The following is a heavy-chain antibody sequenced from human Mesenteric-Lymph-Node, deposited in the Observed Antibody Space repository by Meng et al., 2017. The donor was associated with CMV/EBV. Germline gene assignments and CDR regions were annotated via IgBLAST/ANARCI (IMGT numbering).Heavy chain of an antibody. Sequence: SETLSLTCTVSGGSISSSSYYWGWIRQPPGKGLEWIGSIYYSGSTYYNPSLKSRVTISVDTSKNQFSLKLSSVTAADTAVYYCARRLGIAAPFDYWGRGTLVTVSS. J-gene: IGHJ4*02. D-gene: IGHD6-13*01. CDR2: IYYSGST. CDR3: ARRLGIAAPFDY. CDR1: GGSISSSSYY. V-gene: IGHV4-39*07.